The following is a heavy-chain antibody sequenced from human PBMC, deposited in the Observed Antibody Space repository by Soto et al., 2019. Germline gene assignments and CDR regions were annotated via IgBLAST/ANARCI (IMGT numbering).Heavy chain of an antibody. CDR3: GRGRGYSNAWGSYYSGMDV. J-gene: IGHJ6*02. V-gene: IGHV4-34*01. Sequence: QVQLQQWGAGLLKPSETLSLTCAIYGGSFSNYYWNWIRQPPGKGLEWMGKINHNGSTNYSPSLKSRLTISVDTSKTQFSLKLISVTAADPAVYFCGRGRGYSNAWGSYYSGMDVWGQGTTVTVSS. CDR2: INHNGST. CDR1: GGSFSNYY. D-gene: IGHD6-19*01.